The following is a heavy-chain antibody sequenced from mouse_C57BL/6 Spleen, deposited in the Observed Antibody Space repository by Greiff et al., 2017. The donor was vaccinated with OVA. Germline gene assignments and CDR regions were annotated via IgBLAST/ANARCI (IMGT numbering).Heavy chain of an antibody. CDR3: ARCGLLPDYFDY. V-gene: IGHV1-64*01. CDR1: GYTFTSYW. Sequence: VQLQQPGAELVKPGASVKLSCKASGYTFTSYWMHWVKQRPGQGLEWIGMIHPNSGSTNYNEKFKSKATLTVDKSSSTAYMQLSSLTSEDSAVYYCARCGLLPDYFDYWGQGTTLTVSS. CDR2: IHPNSGST. D-gene: IGHD2-3*01. J-gene: IGHJ2*01.